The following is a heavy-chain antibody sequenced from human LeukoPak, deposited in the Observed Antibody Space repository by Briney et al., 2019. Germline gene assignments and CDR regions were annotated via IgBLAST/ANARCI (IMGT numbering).Heavy chain of an antibody. Sequence: GGSLRLSCAASGFTFSSYAMSWVRQAPGKGLEWVSAISGSGGSTYYADSVKGRFTISRHNSKNTLYLQMNSLRAEDTAVYYCARGVAAAGFDYWGQGTLVTVSS. CDR2: ISGSGGST. CDR3: ARGVAAAGFDY. CDR1: GFTFSSYA. J-gene: IGHJ4*02. D-gene: IGHD6-13*01. V-gene: IGHV3-23*01.